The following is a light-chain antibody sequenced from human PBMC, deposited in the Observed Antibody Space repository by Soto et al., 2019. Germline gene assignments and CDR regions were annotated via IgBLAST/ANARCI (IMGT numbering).Light chain of an antibody. CDR2: GAS. CDR1: QSVSSSY. CDR3: QNYGNSPWT. V-gene: IGKV3-20*01. J-gene: IGKJ1*01. Sequence: EIVLTQSPGTLSLSPGERATLSCRASQSVSSSYLAWYQQKPGQAPRLLIYGASSRATCIPDRFSGSGSGTDFTLTISGLEPEDFAVYYCQNYGNSPWTFGQGTKVDIK.